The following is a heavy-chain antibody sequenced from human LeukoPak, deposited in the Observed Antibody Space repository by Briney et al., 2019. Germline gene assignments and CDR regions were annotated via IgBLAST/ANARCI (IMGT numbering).Heavy chain of an antibody. D-gene: IGHD6-19*01. Sequence: ASVKVSCKAFGYTFTSYGISWVRQAPGQGLEWMGWISAYNGNTNYAQKLQGRVTMTTDTSTSTAYMELRSLRSDDTAVYYCARLVAVAGTADAFDIWGQGTMVTVSS. J-gene: IGHJ3*02. CDR2: ISAYNGNT. V-gene: IGHV1-18*01. CDR3: ARLVAVAGTADAFDI. CDR1: GYTFTSYG.